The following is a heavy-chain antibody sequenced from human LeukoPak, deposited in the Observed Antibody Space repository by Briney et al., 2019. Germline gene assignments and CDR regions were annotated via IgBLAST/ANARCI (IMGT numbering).Heavy chain of an antibody. CDR1: GFTFSSYA. D-gene: IGHD1-26*01. J-gene: IGHJ4*02. CDR3: AKGREWELPLDY. Sequence: GGSLRLSCAASGFTFSSYAMSWVRQAPGKGLEWVSAITSSGSKTYYADSVKGRFSISRDNSKNTLSLQMHSLRVEDTAIYYCAKGREWELPLDYWGQGTLVTVSS. CDR2: ITSSGSKT. V-gene: IGHV3-23*05.